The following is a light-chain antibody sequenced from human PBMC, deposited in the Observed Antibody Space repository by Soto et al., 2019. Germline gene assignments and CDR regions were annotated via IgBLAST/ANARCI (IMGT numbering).Light chain of an antibody. CDR3: QQYERYST. CDR2: AAS. Sequence: AIRMTQSPSSFSASTGDRVTITCRASQGISSYLAWYQQKPGKAPKLLIYAASTLQSGVPSRFSGSGSGTDFTLTISCLQSEDFATYYCQQYERYSTFGQGTKVEIK. CDR1: QGISSY. J-gene: IGKJ1*01. V-gene: IGKV1-8*01.